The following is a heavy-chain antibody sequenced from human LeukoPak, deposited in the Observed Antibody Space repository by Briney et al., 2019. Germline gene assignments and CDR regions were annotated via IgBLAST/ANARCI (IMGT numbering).Heavy chain of an antibody. V-gene: IGHV3-64D*09. J-gene: IGHJ4*02. CDR1: GFTFSSYT. Sequence: GGSLRLSCSASGFTFSSYTMYWVRQAPGKGLEYVSGISSNGGSTYYADSVKGRFTISRDNSKNTLYLQMSSLRAEDTAVYYCVKITSSSGGDYWGQGTLVTVSS. CDR3: VKITSSSGGDY. D-gene: IGHD6-19*01. CDR2: ISSNGGST.